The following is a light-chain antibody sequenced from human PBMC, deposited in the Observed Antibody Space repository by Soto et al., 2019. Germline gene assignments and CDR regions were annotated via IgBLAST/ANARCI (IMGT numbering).Light chain of an antibody. CDR1: KLGDKY. J-gene: IGLJ2*01. Sequence: SYELTQPPSMSVSPGQTATIACSGDKLGDKYVCWYQQKSGQPPIVVIYQDTKRPSGIPERFSGSNSGSTATLTISGTQSIDEADYYCQAWDGGTVVFGGGTKVTVL. V-gene: IGLV3-1*01. CDR3: QAWDGGTVV. CDR2: QDT.